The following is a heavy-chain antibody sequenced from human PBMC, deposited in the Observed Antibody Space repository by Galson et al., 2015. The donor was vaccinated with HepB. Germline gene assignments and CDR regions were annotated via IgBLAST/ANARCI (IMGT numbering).Heavy chain of an antibody. D-gene: IGHD2-2*01. CDR2: VYPGDSET. CDR3: ARAGGRYCRSASCYLFDP. Sequence: QSGAEVKKPGESLKISCKASGYRFTTYWIGWVRQMPGKGLEWMGIVYPGDSETKYSPSFQGQVTISADKSISTAYLQWSSLKASDTAIYYCARAGGRYCRSASCYLFDPWGQGTLVTVSS. J-gene: IGHJ5*02. V-gene: IGHV5-51*01. CDR1: GYRFTTYW.